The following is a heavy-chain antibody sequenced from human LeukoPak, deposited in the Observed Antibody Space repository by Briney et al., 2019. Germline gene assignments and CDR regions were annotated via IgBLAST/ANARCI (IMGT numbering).Heavy chain of an antibody. CDR2: ISGSGGNT. V-gene: IGHV3-23*01. Sequence: GGSLRLSCAASGFTFSSYAMSWVRQAPGKGLEWVSAISGSGGNTYYADSVKGRFTISRDNSKNTLYLQMNSLRAEDTAVYYCAKDQAPYYYDSSLDYFDYWGQGTLVTVSS. CDR3: AKDQAPYYYDSSLDYFDY. CDR1: GFTFSSYA. D-gene: IGHD3-22*01. J-gene: IGHJ4*02.